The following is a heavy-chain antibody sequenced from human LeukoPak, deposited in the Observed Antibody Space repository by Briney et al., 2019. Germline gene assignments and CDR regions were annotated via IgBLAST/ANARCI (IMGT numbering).Heavy chain of an antibody. Sequence: TSETLSLTCTVSGGSISSYYWSWIRQPPGKGLEWIGYIYYSGSTNYNPSLKSRVTISVDTSKNQFSLKLSSVTAADTAVYYCARIVATMGYYFDYWGQGTLVTVSS. D-gene: IGHD5-12*01. J-gene: IGHJ4*02. V-gene: IGHV4-59*01. CDR1: GGSISSYY. CDR2: IYYSGST. CDR3: ARIVATMGYYFDY.